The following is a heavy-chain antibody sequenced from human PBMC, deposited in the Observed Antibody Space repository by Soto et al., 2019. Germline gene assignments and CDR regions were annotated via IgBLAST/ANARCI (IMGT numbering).Heavy chain of an antibody. CDR3: ARGDGHNFLHYYYYGMDV. CDR1: GGTFSSYA. Sequence: QVQLVQSGAEVKKPGSSVKVSCKASGGTFSSYAISWVRQAPGQGLEWMGGIIPIFGTANYAQKFQGRVTITADKSTSTAYMELSSLRSEDTAVYYCARGDGHNFLHYYYYGMDVWGQGTTVTVSS. CDR2: IIPIFGTA. D-gene: IGHD3-3*01. V-gene: IGHV1-69*06. J-gene: IGHJ6*02.